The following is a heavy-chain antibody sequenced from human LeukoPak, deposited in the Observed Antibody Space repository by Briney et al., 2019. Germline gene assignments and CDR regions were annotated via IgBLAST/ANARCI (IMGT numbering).Heavy chain of an antibody. J-gene: IGHJ4*02. D-gene: IGHD5-18*01. V-gene: IGHV3-21*01. CDR3: ARAKDARMKDTAIVYPFDY. CDR2: ISSSSSYI. Sequence: GGSLTLSCAASGFTFSSSRMNWLRQAPGKGLERVSSISSSSSYIYYPDSVKGRLTISRDNAKNSLYLQMNSLRAEDTAVYYCARAKDARMKDTAIVYPFDYWGQGTLVTVSS. CDR1: GFTFSSSR.